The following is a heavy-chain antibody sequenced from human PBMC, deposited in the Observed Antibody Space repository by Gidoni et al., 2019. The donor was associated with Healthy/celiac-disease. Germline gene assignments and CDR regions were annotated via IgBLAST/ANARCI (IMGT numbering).Heavy chain of an antibody. CDR3: AGTTVVTGRGYFQH. J-gene: IGHJ1*01. CDR2: IIPILGIA. CDR1: GGTFSSYA. V-gene: IGHV1-69*04. Sequence: QVQLVQSGAEVTKTGSTVKVSCKASGGTFSSYAISWVRQAPGQGLEWMGRIIPILGIANYAQKFQGRVTITADKSTSTAYMELSSLRSEDTAVYYCAGTTVVTGRGYFQHWGQGTLVTVSS. D-gene: IGHD4-17*01.